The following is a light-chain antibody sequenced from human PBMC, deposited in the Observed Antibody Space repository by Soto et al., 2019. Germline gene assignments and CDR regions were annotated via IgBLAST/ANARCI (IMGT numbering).Light chain of an antibody. CDR3: QQYHTIPYT. CDR2: WAS. J-gene: IGKJ2*01. V-gene: IGKV4-1*01. CDR1: QSVLYSSNNKNY. Sequence: DIVMTQSPDSLAVSLGERATINCKSSQSVLYSSNNKNYLGWYQQKLGQPPKLLIYWASTRESGVPDRFSGSGSGTDFTLTISSLQAEDVAVYYCQQYHTIPYTFGQGTKLEIK.